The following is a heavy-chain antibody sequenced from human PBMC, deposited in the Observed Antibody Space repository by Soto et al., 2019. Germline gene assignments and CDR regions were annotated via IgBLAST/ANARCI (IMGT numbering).Heavy chain of an antibody. Sequence: PGGSLRLSCAASGFTFSSYGMHWVRQAPGKGLEWVAVISYDGSNKYYADSVKGRFTISRDNSKNTLFLQMNSLRAEDTAVYYCAKSCSNAVCYSHYWGQGTLVTVSS. V-gene: IGHV3-30*18. J-gene: IGHJ4*02. CDR1: GFTFSSYG. CDR3: AKSCSNAVCYSHY. D-gene: IGHD2-8*01. CDR2: ISYDGSNK.